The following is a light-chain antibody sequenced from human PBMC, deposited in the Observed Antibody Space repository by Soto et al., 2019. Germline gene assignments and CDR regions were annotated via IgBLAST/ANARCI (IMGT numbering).Light chain of an antibody. J-gene: IGKJ2*01. CDR3: QQYNCYPYT. CDR1: QSIRNW. V-gene: IGKV1-5*03. CDR2: KAS. Sequence: DIQMTQSPSTLSASVGDRVTITCRASQSIRNWLAWYQQKPGKAPKLLIYKASSLQSGLPSRFSGGGSETEFTLTISSLQPDDFATYYCQQYNCYPYTFGQGTKLEIK.